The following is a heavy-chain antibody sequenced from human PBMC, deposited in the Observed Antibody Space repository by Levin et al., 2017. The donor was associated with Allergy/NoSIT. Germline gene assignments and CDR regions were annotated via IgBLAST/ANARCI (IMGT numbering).Heavy chain of an antibody. J-gene: IGHJ4*02. V-gene: IGHV3-33*01. CDR2: IWYDGSNK. D-gene: IGHD6-13*01. CDR3: ARDRGGPAAGNHFDY. CDR1: GFTFSSYG. Sequence: GESLKISCAASGFTFSSYGMHWVRQAPGKGLEWVAVIWYDGSNKYYADSVKGRFTISRDNSKNTLYLQMNSLRAEDTAVYYCARDRGGPAAGNHFDYWGQGTLVTVSS.